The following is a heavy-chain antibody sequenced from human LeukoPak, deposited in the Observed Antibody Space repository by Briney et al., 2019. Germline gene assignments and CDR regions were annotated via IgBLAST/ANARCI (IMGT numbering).Heavy chain of an antibody. V-gene: IGHV4-59*01. Sequence: SETLSLSCTVSGGSISSYYWSWIRQPPGKGLEWIGYIYYSGSTNYNPSLKSRVTISVDTSKNQFSLKLSSVTAADTAVYYCARAGYSSGWYDYWGQGTLVTVSS. CDR1: GGSISSYY. D-gene: IGHD6-19*01. CDR2: IYYSGST. J-gene: IGHJ4*02. CDR3: ARAGYSSGWYDY.